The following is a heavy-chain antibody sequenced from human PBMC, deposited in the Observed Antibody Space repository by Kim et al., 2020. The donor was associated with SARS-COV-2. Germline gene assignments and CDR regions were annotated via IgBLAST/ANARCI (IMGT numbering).Heavy chain of an antibody. D-gene: IGHD2-2*01. V-gene: IGHV3-30*18. CDR2: ISYDGSNK. CDR3: AKAHAYD. Sequence: GGSLRLSCAASGFTFSSYGMHWVRQAPGKGLEWVAVISYDGSNKYYADSVKGRFTISRDNSKNTLYLQMNSLRAEDTAVYYCAKAHAYDWGQGTLVTVSS. J-gene: IGHJ4*02. CDR1: GFTFSSYG.